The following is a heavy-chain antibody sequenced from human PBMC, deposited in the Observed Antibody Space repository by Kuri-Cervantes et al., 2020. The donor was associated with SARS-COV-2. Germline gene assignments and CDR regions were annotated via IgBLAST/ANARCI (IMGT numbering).Heavy chain of an antibody. CDR1: GFTVSSNY. D-gene: IGHD1-1*01. J-gene: IGHJ6*03. CDR2: IYSGGST. CDR3: ARAPTGHSDYFYYYMDV. V-gene: IGHV3-53*05. Sequence: GESLKISCAASGFTVSSNYMSWVRQAPGKGLEWVSVIYSGGSTYYADSVKGRFTISRDNSKNTLFLQMNSLRAEDTAVYYCARAPTGHSDYFYYYMDVWGKGTTVTVSS.